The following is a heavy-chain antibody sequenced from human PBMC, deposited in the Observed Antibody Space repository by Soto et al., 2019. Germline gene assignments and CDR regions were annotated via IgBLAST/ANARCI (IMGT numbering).Heavy chain of an antibody. CDR3: ARLVWFGETYGMDV. V-gene: IGHV4-39*01. J-gene: IGHJ6*02. CDR2: ISRSGTT. D-gene: IGHD3-10*01. CDR1: GGSINNNYYY. Sequence: SETLSLTCTVSGGSINNNYYYWGWVRQPPGKGLEWIASISRSGTTYYNPSLKSRVTKSVDTSRNQFSLTLTSVTAADTAVYYCARLVWFGETYGMDVWGQGTTVTVSS.